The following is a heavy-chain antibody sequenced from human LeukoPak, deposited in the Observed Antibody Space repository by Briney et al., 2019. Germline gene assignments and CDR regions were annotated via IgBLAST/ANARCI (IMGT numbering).Heavy chain of an antibody. D-gene: IGHD3-9*01. V-gene: IGHV3-21*01. CDR1: GFTFSTYS. Sequence: PGGSLRLSCAASGFTFSTYSVNWVRQAPGKGLEWVSSISSSSSYIYYADSVKGRFTISRDDAKNSLYLQMNSLRAEDTAVYYCASSAGYDILTAYLLDYWGQGTLVTVSS. CDR2: ISSSSSYI. J-gene: IGHJ4*02. CDR3: ASSAGYDILTAYLLDY.